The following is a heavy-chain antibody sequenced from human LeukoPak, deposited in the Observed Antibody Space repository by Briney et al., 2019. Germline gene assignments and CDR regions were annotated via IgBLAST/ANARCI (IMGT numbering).Heavy chain of an antibody. D-gene: IGHD6-19*01. V-gene: IGHV3-21*01. CDR2: ISSSSSYI. CDR1: GFTFSSYS. CDR3: ARAYSSGWYDYFDY. J-gene: IGHJ4*02. Sequence: PGGSLRLSCAASGFTFSSYSMNWVRQAPGKGLEWVSSISSSSSYIYYADSVKGRFTISRDNAKNSLYLQMNSLRAEDTAVYYCARAYSSGWYDYFDYWGQGTLVTVSS.